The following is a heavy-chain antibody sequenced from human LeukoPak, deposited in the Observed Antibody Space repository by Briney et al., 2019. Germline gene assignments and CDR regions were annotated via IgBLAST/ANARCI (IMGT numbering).Heavy chain of an antibody. D-gene: IGHD3-3*01. Sequence: SVKVSCKASGSTFTSSAMQWVRQARGQRLEWIGWIVVGSGNTNYAQKFQERVTITRDMSTSTAYMELSSLRSEDTAVYYCAADYDFWSALTWGQGTLVTVSS. CDR2: IVVGSGNT. J-gene: IGHJ5*02. CDR3: AADYDFWSALT. CDR1: GSTFTSSA. V-gene: IGHV1-58*02.